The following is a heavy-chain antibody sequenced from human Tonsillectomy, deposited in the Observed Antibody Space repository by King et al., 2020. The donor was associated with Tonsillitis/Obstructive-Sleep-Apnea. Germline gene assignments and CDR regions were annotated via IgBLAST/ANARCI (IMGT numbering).Heavy chain of an antibody. J-gene: IGHJ5*02. CDR3: ARRGYCGGDTCNNWFAP. CDR1: GYRFTGYW. Sequence: QLVQSGAEVKKPGESLKISCKASGYRFTGYWIGWVRQMPGKGLEWMGIIYPGDSDTRYSPSFQGQVTISADKSTSTAYLQWSSLKASDTAMYYCARRGYCGGDTCNNWFAPWGQGTLVTVSS. CDR2: IYPGDSDT. V-gene: IGHV5-51*03. D-gene: IGHD2-21*01.